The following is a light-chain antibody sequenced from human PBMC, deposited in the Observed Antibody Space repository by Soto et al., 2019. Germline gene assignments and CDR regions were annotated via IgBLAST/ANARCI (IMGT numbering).Light chain of an antibody. CDR2: EVN. Sequence: QSALTQPASVSGSPGQSITISCTGTSSDIGGHNYVSWYQQHPGKAPKLMIYEVNNRPSGVSNRFSGSKSGNTASLTISGLQAEDEADYYCAAWDDSLDEGVFGTGTKLTVL. J-gene: IGLJ1*01. CDR3: AAWDDSLDEGV. CDR1: SSDIGGHNY. V-gene: IGLV2-14*01.